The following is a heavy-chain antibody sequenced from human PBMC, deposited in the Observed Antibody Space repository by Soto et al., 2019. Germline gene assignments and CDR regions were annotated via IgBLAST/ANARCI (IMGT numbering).Heavy chain of an antibody. CDR2: INAGYGKT. Sequence: QVPLVQSGAEVKKPGASVKVSCKASGYTFTSYAIHWVRQAPGQRLEWMGWINAGYGKTKYSQQFQGRVTITRDTSASTSDMALHSPSSDDTAVYYCSRTYYDILTGYSPNHFYYCGQGTLVTFSS. CDR3: SRTYYDILTGYSPNHFYY. CDR1: GYTFTSYA. D-gene: IGHD3-9*01. V-gene: IGHV1-3*01. J-gene: IGHJ4*02.